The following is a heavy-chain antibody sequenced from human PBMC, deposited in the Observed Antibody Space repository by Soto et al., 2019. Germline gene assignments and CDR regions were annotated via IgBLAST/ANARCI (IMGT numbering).Heavy chain of an antibody. D-gene: IGHD3-22*01. CDR2: IDPSDSQT. CDR3: ARQIYYSDTGPNFQYDFYS. J-gene: IGHJ4*02. CDR1: GYSFAGYW. Sequence: GESLKISCKGSGYSFAGYWITWVRQKPGKGLEWRGRIDPSDSQTYYSPSFRGHVTISATKSITTVFLQWSSLRASDTAMYYCARQIYYSDTGPNFQYDFYSWGQGTPLTVSS. V-gene: IGHV5-10-1*01.